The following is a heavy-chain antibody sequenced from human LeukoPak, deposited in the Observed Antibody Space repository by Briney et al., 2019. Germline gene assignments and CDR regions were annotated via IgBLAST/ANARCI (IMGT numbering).Heavy chain of an antibody. D-gene: IGHD6-19*01. CDR2: INPNSGGT. CDR3: ARDAIAVAGLGGY. Sequence: VSVKVSCKTSGYSFTVYNMHWVRQAPGQGLEWMGWINPNSGGTNYAQKFQDRVTMTRDTSISTAYMELNSLTFDDTAVYYCARDAIAVAGLGGYWGQGTLVTVSS. V-gene: IGHV1-2*02. CDR1: GYSFTVYN. J-gene: IGHJ4*02.